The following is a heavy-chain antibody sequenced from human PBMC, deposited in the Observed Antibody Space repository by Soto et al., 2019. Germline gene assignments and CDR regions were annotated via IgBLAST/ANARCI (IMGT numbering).Heavy chain of an antibody. Sequence: SETLSLTCTVSGGSISSYYWSWIRQPPGKGLEWIGYMYYSGSTNYNPSLKSRVTISVDTSKNQFSLKLSSVTAADTAVYYCERGYGGTFLAYWGQGTLVTVSS. CDR3: ERGYGGTFLAY. CDR1: GGSISSYY. D-gene: IGHD2-15*01. J-gene: IGHJ4*02. CDR2: MYYSGST. V-gene: IGHV4-59*01.